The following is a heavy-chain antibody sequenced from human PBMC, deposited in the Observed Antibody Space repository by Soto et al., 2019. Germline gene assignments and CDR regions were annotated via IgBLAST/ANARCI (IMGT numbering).Heavy chain of an antibody. V-gene: IGHV4-59*01. D-gene: IGHD2-15*01. Sequence: SETLSLTCTVSGGSISSYYWSWIRQPPGKGLEWIGYIYYSGSTNYNPSLKSRVTISVDTSKNQFSLKLSSVTAADTAVYYCARGEVVVVAATPLGYWFDPWGQGTLVTVSS. CDR3: ARGEVVVVAATPLGYWFDP. J-gene: IGHJ5*02. CDR1: GGSISSYY. CDR2: IYYSGST.